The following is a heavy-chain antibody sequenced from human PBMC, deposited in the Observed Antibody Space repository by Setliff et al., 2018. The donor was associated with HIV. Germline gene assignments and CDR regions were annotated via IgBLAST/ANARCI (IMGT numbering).Heavy chain of an antibody. Sequence: GASVKISCKVSGYSLTDLSIHWVRQAPGKGLEWMGGFDPEDGETVYAQKLQGRVTMTEDTSTDTAYMELSSLRSEDTAMYYCATIRAYYYDSSGQEYFQDWGHGTLVTVS. CDR1: GYSLTDLS. V-gene: IGHV1-24*01. CDR2: FDPEDGET. CDR3: ATIRAYYYDSSGQEYFQD. J-gene: IGHJ1*01. D-gene: IGHD3-22*01.